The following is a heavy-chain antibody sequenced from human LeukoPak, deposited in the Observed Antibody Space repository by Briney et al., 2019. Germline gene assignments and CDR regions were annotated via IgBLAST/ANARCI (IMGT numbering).Heavy chain of an antibody. CDR1: GFTFSSYA. Sequence: GGSLRLSCAASGFTFSSYAMHWVRQAPGKGLEWVAVISYDGSNKYYADSVKGRFTISRDNSENTLYLQMNSLRAEDTAVYYCALHPVAGTGGIDYWGQGTLVTVSS. CDR2: ISYDGSNK. J-gene: IGHJ4*02. V-gene: IGHV3-30-3*01. D-gene: IGHD6-19*01. CDR3: ALHPVAGTGGIDY.